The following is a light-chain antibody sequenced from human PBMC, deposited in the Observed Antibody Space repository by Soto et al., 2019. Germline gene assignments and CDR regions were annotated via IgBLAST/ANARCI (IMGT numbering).Light chain of an antibody. V-gene: IGKV3-20*01. CDR1: QSVSNNY. CDR3: QQYGRSPPIT. J-gene: IGKJ5*01. Sequence: EIVLTQSPGTLSLSPGERATLSCRAIQSVSNNYLAWYQHKPGQPPRLLIYGASSRATGIPDRFSGSGSGTDFTLTISRLEPEDFAVYYCQQYGRSPPITFGQGTRLEIK. CDR2: GAS.